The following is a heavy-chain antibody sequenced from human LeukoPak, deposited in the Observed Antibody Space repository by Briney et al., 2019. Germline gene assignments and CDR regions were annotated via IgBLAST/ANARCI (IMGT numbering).Heavy chain of an antibody. V-gene: IGHV4-31*03. CDR1: GGSISSGGYY. D-gene: IGHD1-1*01. J-gene: IGHJ4*02. CDR3: ARVETGTTCFDY. Sequence: PSETLSLTCTVSGGSISSGGYYWSWIRQHPGKGLEWLGYIYYSGNTYYNPSLKSRLIISVDTSKNQFSLKLSSLTAADTAVYYCARVETGTTCFDYWGQGTLVTVSS. CDR2: IYYSGNT.